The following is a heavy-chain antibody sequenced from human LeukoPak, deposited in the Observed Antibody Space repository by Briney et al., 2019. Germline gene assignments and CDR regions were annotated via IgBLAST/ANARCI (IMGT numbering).Heavy chain of an antibody. CDR2: IYYSGST. CDR3: ATPYGSGTSSIYYYYYGMDV. CDR1: GGSISSSSYY. D-gene: IGHD3-10*01. J-gene: IGHJ6*02. V-gene: IGHV4-39*01. Sequence: SETLSLTCTVSGGSISSSSYYWGWIRQPPGKGLEWIGSIYYSGSTYHNPSLKSRVTISVDTSKNQFSLKLSSVTAADTAVYYCATPYGSGTSSIYYYYYGMDVWGQGTTVTVSS.